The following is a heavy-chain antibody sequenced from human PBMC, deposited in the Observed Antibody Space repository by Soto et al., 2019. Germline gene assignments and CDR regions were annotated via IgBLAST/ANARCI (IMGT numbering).Heavy chain of an antibody. D-gene: IGHD1-1*01. CDR2: IYYSGTT. Sequence: TLYLTCTVSGVSIRNGDYYWSWIRQTPGKGLEWIGSIYYSGTTYNNTSLRSPVTISVDTSKNQFSLKLTYVTAADTAVYFCARSRGRDYHWYYYGLDVWGQGTTVTVSS. V-gene: IGHV4-30-4*01. CDR1: GVSIRNGDYY. CDR3: ARSRGRDYHWYYYGLDV. J-gene: IGHJ6*02.